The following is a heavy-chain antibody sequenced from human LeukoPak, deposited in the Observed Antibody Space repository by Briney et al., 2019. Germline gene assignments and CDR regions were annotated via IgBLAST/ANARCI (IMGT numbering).Heavy chain of an antibody. D-gene: IGHD2/OR15-2a*01. V-gene: IGHV3-11*01. J-gene: IGHJ3*02. CDR3: ARDVSMIPPVFDI. CDR2: ISSSGSTI. CDR1: GFTFSDYY. Sequence: GGSLRLSCAASGFTFSDYYMSWIRQAPRKGLEWVSYISSSGSTIYYADSVKGRFTISRDNAKNSLYLQMNSLRAEDTAVYYCARDVSMIPPVFDIWGQGTMVTVSS.